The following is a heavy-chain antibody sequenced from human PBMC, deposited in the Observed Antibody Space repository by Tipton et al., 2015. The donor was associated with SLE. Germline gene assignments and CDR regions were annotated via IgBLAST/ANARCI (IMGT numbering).Heavy chain of an antibody. CDR1: GFTFSSYA. Sequence: SLRLSCAASGFTFSSYAMSWVRQAPGKGLEWVANIKQAGSEKYYVDSVKGRFTISRDNAKNSLYLQMNSLRAEDTAVYYCATVGPRGPFDYWGQGTLVTVSS. J-gene: IGHJ4*02. V-gene: IGHV3-7*01. CDR2: IKQAGSEK. CDR3: ATVGPRGPFDY.